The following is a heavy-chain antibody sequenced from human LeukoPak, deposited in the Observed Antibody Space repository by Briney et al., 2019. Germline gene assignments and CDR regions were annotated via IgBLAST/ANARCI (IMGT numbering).Heavy chain of an antibody. Sequence: ASVKVSCEASGYTFTGYYMHWVRQAPGQRLEWMGWINPNSGGTNYAQKFQGRVTMTRDTSISTAYMELSRLRSDDTAVYYCARDKAYTWTYYYDSSGHKTDYWGQGTLVTVSS. CDR1: GYTFTGYY. CDR2: INPNSGGT. D-gene: IGHD3-22*01. J-gene: IGHJ4*02. V-gene: IGHV1-2*02. CDR3: ARDKAYTWTYYYDSSGHKTDY.